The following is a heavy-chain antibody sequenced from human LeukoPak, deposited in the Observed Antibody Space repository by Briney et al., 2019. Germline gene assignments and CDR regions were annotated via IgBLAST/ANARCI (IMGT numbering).Heavy chain of an antibody. J-gene: IGHJ6*03. CDR2: IYYSGYT. D-gene: IGHD3-16*01. Sequence: SETLSLTCTVAGASISSYYWSWVRQPPGKGLKWLGNIYYSGYTTYSPSLRSRVTISVDTSKNQFSLKLSSVTAADTAVYYCARETSQKGAHYMDVWGKGTTITISS. V-gene: IGHV4-59*01. CDR1: GASISSYY. CDR3: ARETSQKGAHYMDV.